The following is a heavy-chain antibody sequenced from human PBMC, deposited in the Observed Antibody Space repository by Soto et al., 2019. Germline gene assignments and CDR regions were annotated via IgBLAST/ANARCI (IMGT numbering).Heavy chain of an antibody. CDR3: ARDRYYCTNGVCYTWFDP. D-gene: IGHD2-8*01. J-gene: IGHJ5*02. CDR2: IKQDGSEK. Sequence: GGSLRLSCAASGFTFSSYWMSWVSQAPGKGLEWVANIKQDGSEKYYVDSVKGRFTISRDNAKNSLYLQMNSLRAEDTAVYYCARDRYYCTNGVCYTWFDPWGQGTLVTVSS. V-gene: IGHV3-7*01. CDR1: GFTFSSYW.